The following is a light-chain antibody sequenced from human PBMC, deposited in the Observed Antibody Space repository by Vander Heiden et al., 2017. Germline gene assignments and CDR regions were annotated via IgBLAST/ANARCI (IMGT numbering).Light chain of an antibody. CDR2: VCS. CDR3: SSYADNGTFEGFV. V-gene: IGLV2-23*03. CDR1: SSDVGSYNL. J-gene: IGLJ2*01. Sequence: QSALTQPASVSGSPGQSITISCTGTSSDVGSYNLVSWYQYHPGKTPNLMIYVCSKRPSGVSNRFSGSKSGNTASLTISGLQAEDEADYYCSSYADNGTFEGFVFGGGTKMTVL.